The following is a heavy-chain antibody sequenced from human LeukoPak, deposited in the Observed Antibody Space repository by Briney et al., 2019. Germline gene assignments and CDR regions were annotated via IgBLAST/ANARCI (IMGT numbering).Heavy chain of an antibody. V-gene: IGHV4-4*07. D-gene: IGHD6-13*01. CDR2: IYTSGST. CDR1: GGSISSYY. J-gene: IGHJ5*02. CDR3: ASDGAAAGTNWFDP. Sequence: SETLSLTCTVSGGSISSYYWSWIRQPAGKGLEWIGRIYTSGSTNYNPSLKSRVTMSVDTSKNQFSLKLSSVTAADTAVYYCASDGAAAGTNWFDPWGQGTLVTVSS.